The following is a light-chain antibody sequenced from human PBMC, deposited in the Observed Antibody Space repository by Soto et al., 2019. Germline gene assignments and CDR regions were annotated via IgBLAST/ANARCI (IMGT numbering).Light chain of an antibody. CDR1: QGISND. J-gene: IGKJ1*01. CDR2: ATS. CDR3: LQDYSYPRT. V-gene: IGKV1-6*01. Sequence: AIQMTQSPSSLSASVGDRVTITCRASQGISNDLGWYQQRPGKAPNLLIYATSNLQTGVPSRFSGSGSGTDFTLTISSLQPEDFATYYCLQDYSYPRTFGQGTKVEIK.